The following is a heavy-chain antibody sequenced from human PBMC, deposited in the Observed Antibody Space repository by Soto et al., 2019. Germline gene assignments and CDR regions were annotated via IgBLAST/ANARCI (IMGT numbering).Heavy chain of an antibody. CDR2: IYSGGST. V-gene: IGHV3-66*01. D-gene: IGHD3-22*01. J-gene: IGHJ4*02. CDR1: GFTVSSNY. CDR3: ARRGAYDRSAMRGFDQ. Sequence: GGSLRLSCAASGFTVSSNYMSWVRQAPGKGLEWVSVIYSGGSTYYADSVKGRFTISRDNSKNTLYLQMNSLRAEDTAVYVCARRGAYDRSAMRGFDQWGQGTLVTVSS.